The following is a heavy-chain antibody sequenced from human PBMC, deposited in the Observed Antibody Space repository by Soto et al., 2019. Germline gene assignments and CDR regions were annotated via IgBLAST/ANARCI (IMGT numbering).Heavy chain of an antibody. CDR3: ARDPQKYTAMVFFDY. V-gene: IGHV3-48*03. J-gene: IGHJ4*02. Sequence: EVQLVESGGGLVQPGGSLRLSCAASGFTFSSYEMNWVRQAPGKGLEWVSYISSSGSTIYYADSVKGRFTISRDNAKNSLYLQMNSLRAEDTAVYYCARDPQKYTAMVFFDYWGQGTLVTVSS. D-gene: IGHD5-18*01. CDR1: GFTFSSYE. CDR2: ISSSGSTI.